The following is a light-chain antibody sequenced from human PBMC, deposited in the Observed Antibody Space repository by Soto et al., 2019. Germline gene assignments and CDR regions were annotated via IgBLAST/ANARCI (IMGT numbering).Light chain of an antibody. CDR1: SSDVGGYNY. CDR3: SSYTSSRGGV. V-gene: IGLV2-14*01. CDR2: EVS. Sequence: SALTQPASVSGSPGQSITISCTGTSSDVGGYNYVSWYQQHPGKAPKLMIYEVSNRPSGVSNRFSGSKSGNTASLTISGLQAEDEADYYCSSYTSSRGGVFGNGTKVTVL. J-gene: IGLJ1*01.